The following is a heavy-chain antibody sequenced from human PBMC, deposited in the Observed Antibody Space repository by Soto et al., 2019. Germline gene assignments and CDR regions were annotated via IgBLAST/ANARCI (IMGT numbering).Heavy chain of an antibody. D-gene: IGHD5-12*01. CDR3: AKGLRDGYINDAFDI. CDR2: ISYDASNK. CDR1: GFTFSSYG. Sequence: QVQLLESGGGVVQPGRSLRLSCAASGFTFSSYGLHWVRQAPGKGLEWVAVISYDASNKYYTDSVKGRVTISRDNSKNTLYLKMNSLRAEDTAVYYCAKGLRDGYINDAFDIWGQGTMVTVSS. J-gene: IGHJ3*02. V-gene: IGHV3-30*18.